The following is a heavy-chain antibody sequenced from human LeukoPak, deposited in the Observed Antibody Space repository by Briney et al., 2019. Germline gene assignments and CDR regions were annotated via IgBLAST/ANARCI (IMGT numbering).Heavy chain of an antibody. CDR2: IKHDGSVQ. Sequence: QPGGSLRLSCAASGFTFSSYWMSWVRQAPGKGLEWVANIKHDGSVQYYADSVKGRFTISRDNSKNTLYLQMNSLRAEDTAVYYCANSLSSGWYISFDYWGQGTLVTVSS. D-gene: IGHD6-19*01. J-gene: IGHJ4*02. CDR1: GFTFSSYW. CDR3: ANSLSSGWYISFDY. V-gene: IGHV3-7*01.